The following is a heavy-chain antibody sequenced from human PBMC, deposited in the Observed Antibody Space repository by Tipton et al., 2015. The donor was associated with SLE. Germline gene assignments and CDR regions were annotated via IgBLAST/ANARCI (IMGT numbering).Heavy chain of an antibody. CDR2: IDPSDSYT. J-gene: IGHJ6*03. CDR3: ARHGGSSYYYYYMDV. V-gene: IGHV5-10-1*01. D-gene: IGHD1-26*01. Sequence: VQLVQSGAEVKKPGESLKISCKGSGYSFTTYWINWVRQMPGKGLEWMGRIDPSDSYTNYSPSFQGHVTISADKSISTAYLQWSSLKASDTAMYYCARHGGSSYYYYYMDVWGKGTTVTVSS. CDR1: GYSFTTYW.